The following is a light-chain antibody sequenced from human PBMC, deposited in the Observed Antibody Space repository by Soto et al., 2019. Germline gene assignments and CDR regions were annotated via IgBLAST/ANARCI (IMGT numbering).Light chain of an antibody. V-gene: IGLV2-23*01. CDR1: SSDVGSYNL. CDR2: EGS. J-gene: IGLJ2*01. Sequence: QSALTQPASVSGSPGQSITISCTGTSSDVGSYNLVSWYQQHPGKAPKLMIYEGSKRPSGVSNRFSGSKSGNTAALTISGLQDEDEADYYCCSYAGSSTSVVFGGGTTLTVL. CDR3: CSYAGSSTSVV.